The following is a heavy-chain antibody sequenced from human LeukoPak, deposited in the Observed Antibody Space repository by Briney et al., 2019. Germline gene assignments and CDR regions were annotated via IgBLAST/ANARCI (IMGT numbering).Heavy chain of an antibody. D-gene: IGHD6-13*01. J-gene: IGHJ4*02. V-gene: IGHV3-9*01. CDR1: GFTFDDYG. CDR3: AKDYGYSSSWYDY. CDR2: ISWNSASV. Sequence: GGSLRLSCEASGFTFDDYGMHWVQHAPGKGLEWVSTISWNSASVGYVDSVKGRFTISRDNAKKTLYLQMNNLRPEDTALYYCAKDYGYSSSWYDYWGQGTLVTVSS.